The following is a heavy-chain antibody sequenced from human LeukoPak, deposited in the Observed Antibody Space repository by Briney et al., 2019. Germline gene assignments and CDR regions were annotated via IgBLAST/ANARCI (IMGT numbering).Heavy chain of an antibody. CDR3: ARTLTGEGFDY. J-gene: IGHJ4*02. CDR2: IWTDGGT. CDR1: GGSISSYY. V-gene: IGHV4-4*07. D-gene: IGHD7-27*01. Sequence: SETLSLTCTVSGGSISSYYWSWIRQPAGKELEWIGRIWTDGGTSYKPSLKSRVTISLDTSKNQFSLKLSSVTAADTAVYSCARTLTGEGFDYWGQGTLVTVSS.